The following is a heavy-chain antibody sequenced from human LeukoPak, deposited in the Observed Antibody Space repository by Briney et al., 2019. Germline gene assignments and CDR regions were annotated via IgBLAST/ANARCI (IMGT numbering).Heavy chain of an antibody. J-gene: IGHJ3*02. CDR1: GGTFSSYA. CDR3: ARGGHYYGSGTGAFDI. V-gene: IGHV1-69*05. CDR2: IIPIFGTA. Sequence: GAPVKVSCKASGGTFSSYAISWVRQAPGQGLEWMGGIIPIFGTANYAQKFQGRVTITTDESTSTAYMELSSLRSEDTAVYYCARGGHYYGSGTGAFDIWGQGTMVTVSS. D-gene: IGHD3-10*01.